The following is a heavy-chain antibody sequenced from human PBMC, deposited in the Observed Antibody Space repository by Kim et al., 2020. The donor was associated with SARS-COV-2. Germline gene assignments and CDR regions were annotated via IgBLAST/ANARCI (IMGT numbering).Heavy chain of an antibody. CDR1: GFTFSNAW. J-gene: IGHJ6*02. Sequence: GGSLRLSCAASGFTFSNAWMSWVRQAPGKGLEWVGRIKSNTDGGTTDYAAPVKGRFTISRDDSKNTLYLQMNSLKTEDTAVYYCTTEYCSSTSCYHRAYSYYGMDVWGQGTTVTVSS. D-gene: IGHD2-2*01. CDR3: TTEYCSSTSCYHRAYSYYGMDV. V-gene: IGHV3-15*01. CDR2: IKSNTDGGTT.